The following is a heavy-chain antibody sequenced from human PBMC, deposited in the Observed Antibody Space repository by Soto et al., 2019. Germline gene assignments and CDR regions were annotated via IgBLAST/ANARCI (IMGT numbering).Heavy chain of an antibody. CDR1: GFTFTYYW. CDR2: IKQDGSSK. J-gene: IGHJ4*02. D-gene: IGHD2-15*01. CDR3: ARLRFILLARDFDF. V-gene: IGHV3-7*02. Sequence: EVQLVESGGGLVQPGGALRLACAASGFTFTYYWMSWVRQAPGKGLEWVANIKQDGSSKYYGDSVKGRFTVSRDNAKSSIYLQMDSLREDDTAVYRCARLRFILLARDFDFWGQGILVTVSS.